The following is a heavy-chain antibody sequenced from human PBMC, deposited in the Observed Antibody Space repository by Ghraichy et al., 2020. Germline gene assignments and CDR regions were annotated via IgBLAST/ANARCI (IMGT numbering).Heavy chain of an antibody. J-gene: IGHJ6*02. CDR3: ARREYSSTSNTMDV. CDR1: GFTFSRYE. V-gene: IGHV3-48*03. Sequence: GGSLRLSCAASGFTFSRYEMNWVRQAPGKGLEWVSYISSGGRTIYYADSVKGRFTISRDNAKNSLSLQMNSLRAEDTAVYYCARREYSSTSNTMDVWGQGNTVTVSS. CDR2: ISSGGRTI. D-gene: IGHD6-6*01.